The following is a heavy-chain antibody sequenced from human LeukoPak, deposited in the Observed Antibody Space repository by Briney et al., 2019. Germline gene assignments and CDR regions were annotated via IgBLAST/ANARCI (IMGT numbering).Heavy chain of an antibody. CDR1: GFTFSSYW. J-gene: IGHJ4*02. CDR3: ARERADCSGGSCYPYYFDY. D-gene: IGHD2-15*01. CDR2: IKEDGSEK. V-gene: IGHV3-7*01. Sequence: GGSLRLSCAASGFTFSSYWMSWVRQAPGKGLEWVANIKEDGSEKYYVDSVKGRFTISRDNAKNSLYLQMNSLRAEDTAVYYCARERADCSGGSCYPYYFDYWGQGTLVTVSS.